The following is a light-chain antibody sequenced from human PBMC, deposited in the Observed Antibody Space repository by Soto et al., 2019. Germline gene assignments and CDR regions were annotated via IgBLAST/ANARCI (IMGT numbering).Light chain of an antibody. J-gene: IGKJ4*01. CDR2: GAS. Sequence: EIVLTQSPATLSVSQGERATLSCRASQSVSSNLAWYQQKPSQAPSLLIYGASTSATGTPARFSGSGSGTEFTLTISSLQSEDFAVYYCQQYIRWPLTFGGGTKVEVK. CDR1: QSVSSN. V-gene: IGKV3-15*01. CDR3: QQYIRWPLT.